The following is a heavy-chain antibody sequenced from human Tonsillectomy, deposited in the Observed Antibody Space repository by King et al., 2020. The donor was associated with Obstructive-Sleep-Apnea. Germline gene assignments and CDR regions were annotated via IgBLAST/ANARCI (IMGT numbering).Heavy chain of an antibody. CDR3: ARVVHLGDYVDY. CDR1: GASISSGAYY. CDR2: IYDSGPT. J-gene: IGHJ4*02. V-gene: IGHV4-31*11. D-gene: IGHD6-6*01. Sequence: QLQESGPRLVRPSQTLSLSCAVSGASISSGAYYWGWIRQYPGKGLECIGYIYDSGPTDLNPSLEGRGTTLVDTSKNQFSLRLTSVTPADTAVYYCARVVHLGDYVDYWGQGARVTVSS.